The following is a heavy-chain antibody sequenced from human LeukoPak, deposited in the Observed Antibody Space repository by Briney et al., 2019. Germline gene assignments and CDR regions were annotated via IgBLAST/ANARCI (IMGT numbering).Heavy chain of an antibody. J-gene: IGHJ5*02. CDR2: IHYSGST. CDR1: GGCISSNTYY. CDR3: ATSDTVSTYNWFDP. D-gene: IGHD5/OR15-5a*01. V-gene: IGHV4-39*01. Sequence: PSETLSLTCTVSGGCISSNTYYWGWIRRPPGKGLEWIGNIHYSGSTYYNPSLKSRVTISVDTSKNQFSLNLSSLTAADTAVYYCATSDTVSTYNWFDPWGQGTLVTVSS.